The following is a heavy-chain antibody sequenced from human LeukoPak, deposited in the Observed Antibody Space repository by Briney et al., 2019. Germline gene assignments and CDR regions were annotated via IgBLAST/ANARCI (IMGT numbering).Heavy chain of an antibody. V-gene: IGHV4-59*12. D-gene: IGHD2-15*01. CDR1: GGSISSYY. J-gene: IGHJ5*02. CDR3: ARKTQLGYCSGGSCPNWFDP. CDR2: IYYSGST. Sequence: SETLSLTCTVSGGSISSYYWSWIRQPPGKGLEWIGYIYYSGSTNYNPSLKSRVTISVDTSKNQFSLKLSSVTAADTAVYYCARKTQLGYCSGGSCPNWFDPWGQGTLVTVSS.